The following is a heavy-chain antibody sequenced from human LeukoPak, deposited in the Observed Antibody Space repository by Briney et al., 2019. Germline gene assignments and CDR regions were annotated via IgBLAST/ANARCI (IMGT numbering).Heavy chain of an antibody. CDR2: IISILGKA. CDR3: ARDHSGYSSGSSFYYYGMDV. Sequence: SVTVSCKASGGTFSSYAMSWVRQAPGQGLEWMGRIISILGKANYAQKFQGRVTITADKSTSTAYMELSSLRSEDTAVYYCARDHSGYSSGSSFYYYGMDVWGQGTTVTVSS. D-gene: IGHD6-19*01. J-gene: IGHJ6*02. V-gene: IGHV1-69*04. CDR1: GGTFSSYA.